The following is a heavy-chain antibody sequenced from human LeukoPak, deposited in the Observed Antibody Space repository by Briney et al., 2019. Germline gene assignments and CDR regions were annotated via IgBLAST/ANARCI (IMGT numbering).Heavy chain of an antibody. V-gene: IGHV1-8*01. CDR2: MNPNSGNT. Sequence: ASVKVSCKASGYTFSSYDINWVRQAAGQGPEWMGWMNPNSGNTAYAQNFQGRVIMTRNTSISTAYMELSSLRFEDTAAFYCAIRTSRGVSGSSYFDSWGQGTLVTVSS. D-gene: IGHD3-10*01. CDR3: AIRTSRGVSGSSYFDS. J-gene: IGHJ4*02. CDR1: GYTFSSYD.